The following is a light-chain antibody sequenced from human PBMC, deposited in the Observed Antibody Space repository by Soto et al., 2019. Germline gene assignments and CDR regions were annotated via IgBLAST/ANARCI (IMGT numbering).Light chain of an antibody. CDR2: GAS. J-gene: IGKJ1*01. V-gene: IGKV3-20*01. CDR1: QXVXXDY. Sequence: EIVXXXSPGXXXWSPGEXXTXXXXXSQXVXXDYLAWYQQNPGLAPRLLIYGASNRATGIPERFSGSGSGTDFTLSISRLEPADFAVYYCHQYGIPLWPFGQGTQVAIK. CDR3: HQYGIPLWP.